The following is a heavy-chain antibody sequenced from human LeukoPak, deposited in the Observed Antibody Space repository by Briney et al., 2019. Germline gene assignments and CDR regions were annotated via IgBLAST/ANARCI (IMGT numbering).Heavy chain of an antibody. D-gene: IGHD3-10*01. Sequence: SVKVSCKASGFTFTSSAMQWVRQARGQRLEWIGWIVVGSGNTNYAQKFQERVTITRDMSTSTAYMELSSLRSEDTAVYYCARDKSNGRGLNAFDIWGQGTMVTVSS. V-gene: IGHV1-58*02. J-gene: IGHJ3*02. CDR1: GFTFTSSA. CDR3: ARDKSNGRGLNAFDI. CDR2: IVVGSGNT.